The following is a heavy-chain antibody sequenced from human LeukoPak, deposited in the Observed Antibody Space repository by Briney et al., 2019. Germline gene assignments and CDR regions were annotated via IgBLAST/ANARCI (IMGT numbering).Heavy chain of an antibody. Sequence: GGSLRLSCAASGFTVSSNYTSWVRQAPGKGLEWVSVIYSGGSTYYADSVKGRFTISRDNSKNTLYLQMNSLRVEDTAVYYCAREALVVTVIPGYFDYWGQGTLVTVSS. CDR2: IYSGGST. CDR1: GFTVSSNY. D-gene: IGHD2-21*02. J-gene: IGHJ4*02. V-gene: IGHV3-53*01. CDR3: AREALVVTVIPGYFDY.